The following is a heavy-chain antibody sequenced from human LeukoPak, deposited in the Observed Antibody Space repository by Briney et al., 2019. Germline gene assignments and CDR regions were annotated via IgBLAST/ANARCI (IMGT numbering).Heavy chain of an antibody. D-gene: IGHD6-6*01. CDR1: GGSIDGTTGH. Sequence: PSETLSLTCTVSGGSIDGTTGHWGWIRQPPGKGLEWIGSVFYRGSPYYNPSLNSRLTISVDTSKSQFSLDLTSVTAADTAVYYCARFIAARRSYYFDYWGQGTLVTVSS. J-gene: IGHJ4*02. V-gene: IGHV4-39*07. CDR3: ARFIAARRSYYFDY. CDR2: VFYRGSP.